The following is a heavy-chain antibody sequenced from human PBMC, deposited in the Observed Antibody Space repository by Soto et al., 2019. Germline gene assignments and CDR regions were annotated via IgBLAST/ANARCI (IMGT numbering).Heavy chain of an antibody. CDR2: IWYDGSNK. CDR1: GFTFSSYG. Sequence: QVQLVESGGGVVQPGRSLRLSCAASGFTFSSYGMHWVRQAPGKGLEWVAVIWYDGSNKYYADSVKGRFTISRDNSKNTLYLQMNSLRAEDTAVYYCAREWELEGYYYGMDVWGQGTTVTVSS. CDR3: AREWELEGYYYGMDV. D-gene: IGHD1-26*01. V-gene: IGHV3-33*01. J-gene: IGHJ6*02.